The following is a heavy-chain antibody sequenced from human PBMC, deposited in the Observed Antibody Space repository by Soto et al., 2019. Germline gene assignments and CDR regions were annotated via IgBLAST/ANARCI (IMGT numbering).Heavy chain of an antibody. CDR3: SNWFDP. CDR2: INSDGSST. CDR1: AFTFSTYW. J-gene: IGHJ5*02. V-gene: IGHV3-74*01. Sequence: EVQLVESGGGLVQPGGSLRLSCAASAFTFSTYWMHWLRQAPGKGLVWVSRINSDGSSTYYADSVKGRFTISRDNAKNTLYLQMNSLRAEDTAVYYCSNWFDPWGQGTLVTVSS.